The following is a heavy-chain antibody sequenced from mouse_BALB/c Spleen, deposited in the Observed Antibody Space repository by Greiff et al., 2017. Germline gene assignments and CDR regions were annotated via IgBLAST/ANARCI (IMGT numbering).Heavy chain of an antibody. V-gene: IGHV5-17*02. Sequence: EVQVVESGGGLVQPGGSRKLSCAASGFTLSSFGMHWVRQAPEKGLEWVAYISSGSSTIYYADTVKGRFTISRDNPKNTLFLQMTSLRSEDTAMYYCARSYRYERGYAMDYWGQGTSVTVSS. J-gene: IGHJ4*01. CDR3: ARSYRYERGYAMDY. D-gene: IGHD2-14*01. CDR1: GFTLSSFG. CDR2: ISSGSSTI.